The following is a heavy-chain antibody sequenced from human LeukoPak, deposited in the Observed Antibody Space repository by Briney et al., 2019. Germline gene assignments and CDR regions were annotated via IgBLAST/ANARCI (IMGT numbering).Heavy chain of an antibody. CDR1: GYSISSGYY. CDR2: IYHSGST. D-gene: IGHD3-3*01. J-gene: IGHJ4*02. CDR3: ARGTYYDFWSAPWDY. Sequence: SETLSLTCTVSGYSISSGYYWGWIRQPPGKGLEWIGSIYHSGSTYYNPSLKSRGTISVDTSKNQFSLKLSSVTAADTAVYYCARGTYYDFWSAPWDYWGQGTLVTVSS. V-gene: IGHV4-38-2*02.